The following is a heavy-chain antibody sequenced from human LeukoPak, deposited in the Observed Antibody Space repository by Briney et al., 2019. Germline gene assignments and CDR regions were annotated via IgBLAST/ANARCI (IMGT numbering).Heavy chain of an antibody. CDR3: ARDLAGYCSSTSCYPDDAFDI. CDR2: IYYSGST. J-gene: IGHJ3*02. V-gene: IGHV4-39*02. Sequence: SETLSLTCTVSGGSISSSSYYWGWIRQPPGKGLEWIGSIYYSGSTYYNPSLKSRVTISVDTSKNQFSLKLSSVTAADTAVYYCARDLAGYCSSTSCYPDDAFDIWGQGTMVTVSS. D-gene: IGHD2-2*01. CDR1: GGSISSSSYY.